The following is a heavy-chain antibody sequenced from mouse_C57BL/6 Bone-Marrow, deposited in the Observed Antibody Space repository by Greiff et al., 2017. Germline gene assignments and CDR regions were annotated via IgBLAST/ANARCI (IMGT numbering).Heavy chain of an antibody. Sequence: QVHVKQPGAELVKPGASVKLSCKASGYTFTSYWMHWVKQRPGRGLEWIGRIDPNSGGTKYNEKFKSKDTLTVDKHSSTAFMQLSSLTSEDSAVYYCARRVEDYYSMDYWGQGTSVTVSS. J-gene: IGHJ4*01. V-gene: IGHV1-72*01. CDR2: IDPNSGGT. CDR3: ARRVEDYYSMDY. D-gene: IGHD1-1*01. CDR1: GYTFTSYW.